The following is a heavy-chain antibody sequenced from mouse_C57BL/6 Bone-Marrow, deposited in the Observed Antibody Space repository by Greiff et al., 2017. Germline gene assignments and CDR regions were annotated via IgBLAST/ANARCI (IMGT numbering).Heavy chain of an antibody. CDR3: AREGENYYGSSPLYAMDY. CDR2: IDPSDSYT. D-gene: IGHD1-1*01. CDR1: GYTFTSYW. V-gene: IGHV1-50*01. J-gene: IGHJ4*01. Sequence: VQLQQPGAELVKPGASVKLSCKASGYTFTSYWMQWVKQRPGQGLEWIGEIDPSDSYTNYNQKFKGKATLTVDTSSSTAYMQLSSLTSEDSAVYYCAREGENYYGSSPLYAMDYWGQGTSVTVSS.